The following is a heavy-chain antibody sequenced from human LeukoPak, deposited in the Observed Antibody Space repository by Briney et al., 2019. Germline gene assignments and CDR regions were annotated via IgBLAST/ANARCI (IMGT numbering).Heavy chain of an antibody. CDR2: IRHDGSIK. D-gene: IGHD3-16*01. CDR3: AKDSLADIDY. V-gene: IGHV3-30*02. Sequence: GGSLRLSCAASGFIFSTYGMYWVRQAPGKGLEWVALIRHDGSIKNYADSVKGRSTISRDNSKNTLYLQMNSLRAEDTAVYYCAKDSLADIDYWGQGTLVTVSS. J-gene: IGHJ4*02. CDR1: GFIFSTYG.